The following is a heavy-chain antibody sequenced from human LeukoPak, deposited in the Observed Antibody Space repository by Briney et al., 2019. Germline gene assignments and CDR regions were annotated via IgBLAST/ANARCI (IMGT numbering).Heavy chain of an antibody. Sequence: PGGSLRLSCAASGFTFSSYEMNWVRQAPGKGLEWVSYISSSGSTIYYADSVKGRFTISRDNAKNSLYLQISSLRAEDAAVYYCATYVDTVRYDAFDVWGQGTMVTVSS. CDR3: ATYVDTVRYDAFDV. CDR2: ISSSGSTI. CDR1: GFTFSSYE. J-gene: IGHJ3*01. V-gene: IGHV3-48*03. D-gene: IGHD5-18*01.